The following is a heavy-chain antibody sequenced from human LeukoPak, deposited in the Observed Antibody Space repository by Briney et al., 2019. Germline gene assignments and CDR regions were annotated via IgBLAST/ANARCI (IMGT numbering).Heavy chain of an antibody. CDR1: GGTFSSYA. CDR2: IIPILGIA. Sequence: SVKVSCKASGGTFSSYAISWVRQAPGQGLEWMGRIIPILGIANYAQKFQSRVTITADKSTSTAYMELSSLRSEDTAVYYCARSQVALDYGDSWGQGTLVTVSS. V-gene: IGHV1-69*04. CDR3: ARSQVALDYGDS. D-gene: IGHD2-15*01. J-gene: IGHJ4*02.